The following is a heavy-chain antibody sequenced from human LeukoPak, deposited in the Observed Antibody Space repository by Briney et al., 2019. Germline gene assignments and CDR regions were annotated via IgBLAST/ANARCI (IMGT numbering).Heavy chain of an antibody. CDR3: ARADGDYLHDY. CDR2: IYSGGST. CDR1: GFTFDIYA. Sequence: GGSLRLSCAASGFTFDIYAMTWVRQAPGKGPEWVSVIYSGGSTYYADSVKGRFTISRDNSKNTLYLQMNSLRAEDTAVYYCARADGDYLHDYWGQGTLVTVSS. D-gene: IGHD4-17*01. V-gene: IGHV3-53*01. J-gene: IGHJ4*02.